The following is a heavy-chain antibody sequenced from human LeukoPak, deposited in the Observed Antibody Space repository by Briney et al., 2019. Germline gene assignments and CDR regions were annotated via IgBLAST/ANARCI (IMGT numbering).Heavy chain of an antibody. D-gene: IGHD6-19*01. J-gene: IGHJ4*02. CDR3: ARGTSSGYN. V-gene: IGHV1-2*02. Sequence: ASVKVSCKASGYTVTGYHMHWVRQAPGQGLEWMGWINPNSGGTNYAQKFQGRVTMTRDTSINTAYMELSSLRSEDTAVYYCARGTSSGYNWGQGTLVTVSS. CDR2: INPNSGGT. CDR1: GYTVTGYH.